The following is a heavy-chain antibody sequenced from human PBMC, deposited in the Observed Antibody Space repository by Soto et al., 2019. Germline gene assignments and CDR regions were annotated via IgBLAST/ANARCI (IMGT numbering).Heavy chain of an antibody. Sequence: GGSLRLSCAASGFAFDDYVMHWVRQPPGRGLEWVSGITWNGGTIRYVDSVKGRFTISRDNAENSLYLQMNSLRPEDTAVYYCAKGGSAALIAPSGRDNWFDPWGPGTLVTVSS. CDR2: ITWNGGTI. CDR3: AKGGSAALIAPSGRDNWFDP. D-gene: IGHD6-13*01. V-gene: IGHV3-9*01. CDR1: GFAFDDYV. J-gene: IGHJ5*02.